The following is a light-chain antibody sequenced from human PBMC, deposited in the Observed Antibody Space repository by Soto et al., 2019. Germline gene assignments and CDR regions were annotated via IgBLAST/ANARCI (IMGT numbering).Light chain of an antibody. CDR3: QHYDNLPPG. V-gene: IGKV1-33*01. Sequence: DIQMTQSPSSLSASVGDRVTTTCQASQDIRKYLNWYQQKSGKAPKLLIYDASNLEVGVPSRFSGSGSGTEFTFTISSLQPEDIATYYCQHYDNLPPGFGPGTKVDF. CDR2: DAS. CDR1: QDIRKY. J-gene: IGKJ3*01.